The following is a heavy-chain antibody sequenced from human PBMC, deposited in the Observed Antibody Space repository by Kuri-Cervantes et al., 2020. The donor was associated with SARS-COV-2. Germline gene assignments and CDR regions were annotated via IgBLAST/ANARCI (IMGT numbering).Heavy chain of an antibody. D-gene: IGHD3-22*01. CDR3: ARDPNYYDSSGYYYFDY. CDR2: VNHNGGT. J-gene: IGHJ4*02. CDR1: GGSLSGSY. V-gene: IGHV4-34*01. Sequence: SETLSLTCAIYGGSLSGSYWSWIRQSPGKRLEWIGEVNHNGGTNYNPSLKSRVTISVDTPKNQFSLKLSSVTAADTAVYYCARDPNYYDSSGYYYFDYWGQGTLVTVSS.